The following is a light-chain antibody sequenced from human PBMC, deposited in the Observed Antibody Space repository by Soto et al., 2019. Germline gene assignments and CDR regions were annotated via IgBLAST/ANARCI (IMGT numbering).Light chain of an antibody. J-gene: IGKJ1*01. V-gene: IGKV1-5*01. CDR2: DAS. CDR3: QQYDRYPRT. CDR1: QSISSW. Sequence: DIQMTQSPSTLSASVGDRVTITCRASQSISSWLAWYQQKPGKAPKLLIYDASSLESWVPSRFSGSGSGTVFTLTISSLQPDDFATYYCQQYDRYPRTFGQGTKVDI.